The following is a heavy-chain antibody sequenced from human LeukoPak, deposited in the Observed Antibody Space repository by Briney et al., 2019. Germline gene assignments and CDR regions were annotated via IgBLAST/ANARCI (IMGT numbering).Heavy chain of an antibody. CDR1: GGSISNSIYY. J-gene: IGHJ4*02. V-gene: IGHV4-39*07. Sequence: SETLSLTCTVSGGSISNSIYYWGWIRQPPRKGLEWIGSIYYSGSTYYNPSLKSRVTMSVDLSENQVSLRLSSVTAADTAIYYCARHLDTTMGGLYYFDYWGQGTQVTVSS. CDR3: ARHLDTTMGGLYYFDY. D-gene: IGHD5-18*01. CDR2: IYYSGST.